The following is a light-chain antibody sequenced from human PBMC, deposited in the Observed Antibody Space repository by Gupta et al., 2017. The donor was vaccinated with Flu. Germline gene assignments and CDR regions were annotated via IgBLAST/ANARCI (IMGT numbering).Light chain of an antibody. V-gene: IGKV2-30*01. CDR2: LGS. CDR3: MQCKHWPWT. CDR1: QGRGDSDGNTY. J-gene: IGKJ1*01. Sequence: VTLGKPASISGSASQGRGDSDGNTYLNWFQQRPGQSPRRLIYLGSNRASGVTDRFSGSGSGTYFTLIISRGEADDVGVYCCMQCKHWPWTFGQGTKLEIK.